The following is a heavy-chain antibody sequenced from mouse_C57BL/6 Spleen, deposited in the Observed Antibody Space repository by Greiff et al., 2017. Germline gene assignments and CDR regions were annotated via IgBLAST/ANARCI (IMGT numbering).Heavy chain of an antibody. D-gene: IGHD6-1*01. J-gene: IGHJ2*01. CDR1: GYSITSGYY. CDR2: ISYDGSN. V-gene: IGHV3-6*01. CDR3: AASFDY. Sequence: DVHLVESGPGLVKPSQSLSLTCSVTGYSITSGYYWNWIRQFPGNKLEWMGYISYDGSNNYNPSLKNRISITRDTSKNQFFLKFNSVTTEDTATYYCAASFDYWGQGTTLTVSS.